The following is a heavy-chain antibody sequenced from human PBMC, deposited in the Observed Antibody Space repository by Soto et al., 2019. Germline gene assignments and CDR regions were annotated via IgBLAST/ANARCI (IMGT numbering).Heavy chain of an antibody. J-gene: IGHJ4*02. CDR3: ARTPGLGPYYFDY. CDR2: IIPIFGTA. Sequence: SVKISCKASGYTFTGYYMHWVRQAPGQGLEWMGGIIPIFGTANYAQKFQGRVTITADESTSTAYMELSSLRSEDTAVYYCARTPGLGPYYFDYWGQGTLVTVSS. V-gene: IGHV1-69*13. CDR1: GYTFTGYY.